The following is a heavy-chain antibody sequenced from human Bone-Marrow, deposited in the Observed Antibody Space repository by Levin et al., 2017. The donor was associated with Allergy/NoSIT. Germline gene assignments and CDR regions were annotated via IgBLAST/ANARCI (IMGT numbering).Heavy chain of an antibody. J-gene: IGHJ4*02. V-gene: IGHV4-61*01. CDR1: GGSVTSAYYY. D-gene: IGHD6-19*01. Sequence: SQTLSLTCSVSGGSVTSAYYYWSWIRQPPGKGLEWIGYIYNSGTINYNPSLKTRVTISEDTSKNQFSLRVTSVTAADTAVDYCVAGRGGWYYLDDWGQGTLVTVSS. CDR2: IYNSGTI. CDR3: VAGRGGWYYLDD.